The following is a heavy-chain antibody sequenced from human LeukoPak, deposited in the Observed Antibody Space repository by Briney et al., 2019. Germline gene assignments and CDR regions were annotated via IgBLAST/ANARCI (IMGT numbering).Heavy chain of an antibody. CDR2: ISSGSSTI. Sequence: GGSLRLSCAASGFTFSGYSMNWVRQASGKGLEWVSYISSGSSTIFYADSVKGRFTISRDNAQSSLYLQMNSLRAEDTAVYYCATHPYAIAAAGVPWGQGTLVTVSS. D-gene: IGHD6-13*01. J-gene: IGHJ4*02. V-gene: IGHV3-48*04. CDR3: ATHPYAIAAAGVP. CDR1: GFTFSGYS.